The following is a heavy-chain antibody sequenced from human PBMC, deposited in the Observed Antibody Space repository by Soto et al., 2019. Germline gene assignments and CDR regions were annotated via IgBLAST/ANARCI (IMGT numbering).Heavy chain of an antibody. Sequence: QVQLVQSGAEVKMPGSSVKVSCTASGGTFTSYTFSWVRQVPGQGLEWMGRIIPILRMADFAQKFQGRVTINADESTSTVYMKLSSLRSEDTAVYYCATSYGLGSAHFDYWGQGTLVTVS. J-gene: IGHJ4*02. CDR3: ATSYGLGSAHFDY. D-gene: IGHD3-10*01. CDR1: GGTFTSYT. CDR2: IIPILRMA. V-gene: IGHV1-69*02.